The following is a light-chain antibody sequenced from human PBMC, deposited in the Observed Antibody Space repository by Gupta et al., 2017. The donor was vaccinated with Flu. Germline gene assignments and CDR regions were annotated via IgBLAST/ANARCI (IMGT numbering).Light chain of an antibody. J-gene: IGLJ3*02. CDR3: QVWDTNNDHWV. Sequence: SYVLTQPPSVSVAPGQPDRITCGGNNIGRETVHWYQQKPGQATLLVVCDDRDRPSGIPERFSGSNAGNTATLTISRVEAGDEADYYCQVWDTNNDHWVFGGGTMLTVL. CDR1: NIGRET. CDR2: DDR. V-gene: IGLV3-21*02.